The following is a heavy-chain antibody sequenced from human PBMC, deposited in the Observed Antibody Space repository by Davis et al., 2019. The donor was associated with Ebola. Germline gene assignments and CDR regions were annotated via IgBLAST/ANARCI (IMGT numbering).Heavy chain of an antibody. CDR2: INHSGST. CDR1: GGSFSGYY. J-gene: IGHJ4*02. CDR3: ARAFRIVATQYYFDY. D-gene: IGHD5-12*01. Sequence: PSETLSLTCAVYGGSFSGYYWSWIRQPPGKGLEWIGEINHSGSTNYNPSLKSRVTISVDTSKNQFSLKLSSVTAADTAVYYCARAFRIVATQYYFDYWGQGTLVTVSS. V-gene: IGHV4-34*01.